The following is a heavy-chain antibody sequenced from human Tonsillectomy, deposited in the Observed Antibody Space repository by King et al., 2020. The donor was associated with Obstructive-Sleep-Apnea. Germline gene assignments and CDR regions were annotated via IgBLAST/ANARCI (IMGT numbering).Heavy chain of an antibody. V-gene: IGHV3-66*01. CDR3: ARDLVMDV. D-gene: IGHD2-8*02. Sequence: VQLVESGGGLVQPGGSLRLSGAASGFTVRSKYMSWGRQAPGKGREWGSGLYAVGRTYYADSVKGRFSISSDNSKNTVYLQMKSLRAEDTAVYFCARDLVMDVWGQGTTVTVSS. J-gene: IGHJ6*02. CDR1: GFTVRSKY. CDR2: LYAVGRT.